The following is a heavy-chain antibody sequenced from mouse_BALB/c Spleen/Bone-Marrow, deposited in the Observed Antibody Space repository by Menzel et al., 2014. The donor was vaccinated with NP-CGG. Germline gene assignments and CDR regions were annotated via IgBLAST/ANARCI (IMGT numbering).Heavy chain of an antibody. CDR1: GFTFSTYA. CDR3: SRLRMITTYFDV. V-gene: IGHV5-9-3*01. J-gene: IGHJ1*01. Sequence: EVQLVESGGGLAKPGGSLQLSCAASGFTFSTYAMSWVRQTPEKRLEWVATISSSGSYTYYPDSVKGRFTISRDNAKNTPYLQMSSLRSEDTAMFYCSRLRMITTYFDVWGAGTTVTVSS. D-gene: IGHD2-4*01. CDR2: ISSSGSYT.